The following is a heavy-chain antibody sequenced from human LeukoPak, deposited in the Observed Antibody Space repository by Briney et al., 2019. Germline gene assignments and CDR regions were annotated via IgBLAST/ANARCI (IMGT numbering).Heavy chain of an antibody. CDR1: GFTSSSYS. CDR2: ISSSSSYI. D-gene: IGHD1-26*01. J-gene: IGHJ4*02. CDR3: ARWDPSGSFDY. V-gene: IGHV3-21*01. Sequence: GGSLRLSCAASGFTSSSYSMNWVRQAPGKGLEWVSSISSSSSYIYYADSVKGRFTISRDNAKNSLYLQMNSLRAEDTAVYYCARWDPSGSFDYWGQGTLVTVSS.